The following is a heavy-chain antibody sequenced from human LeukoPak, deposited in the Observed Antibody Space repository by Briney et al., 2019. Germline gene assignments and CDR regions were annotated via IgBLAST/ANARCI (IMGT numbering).Heavy chain of an antibody. D-gene: IGHD6-19*01. CDR2: IYYSGTT. CDR1: GGSFSDYY. CDR3: ARGSGWFYY. Sequence: PSETLSLTCAVYGGSFSDYYWSWIRQPPGKGLEWIGYIYYSGTTNYNPSLKSRVTISGDTSEKQISLKLSSVTAADTAVYYCARGSGWFYYWGHGTLVTVSS. J-gene: IGHJ4*01. V-gene: IGHV4-59*01.